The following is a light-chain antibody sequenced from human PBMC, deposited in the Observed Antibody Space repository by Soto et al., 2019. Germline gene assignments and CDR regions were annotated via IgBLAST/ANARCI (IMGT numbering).Light chain of an antibody. V-gene: IGLV4-69*01. CDR1: SGHSSYA. J-gene: IGLJ1*01. Sequence: QSVLTQSPSASASLGASVKLTCTLSSGHSSYAIAWHQQQPEKGPRYLMKLNSDGSHSKGDGIPDRFSGSSSGAERYLTISSLQSEDEADYYCQTWGTGIHGVSGTGTKVTVL. CDR2: LNSDGSH. CDR3: QTWGTGIHGV.